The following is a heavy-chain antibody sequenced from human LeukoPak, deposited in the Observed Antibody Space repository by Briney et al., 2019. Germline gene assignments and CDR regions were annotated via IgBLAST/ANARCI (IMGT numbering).Heavy chain of an antibody. CDR2: IKRKTDGGPT. Sequence: PGGSLRLSCAASGITFSNAWMHWVRQAPGKGLEWVGRIKRKTDGGPTDYAAPVKGRFTISRDDSKSTLYLQMNSLKTEDTAVYYCTSNPYYWGQGTLVTVSS. J-gene: IGHJ4*02. CDR3: TSNPYY. V-gene: IGHV3-15*01. CDR1: GITFSNAW.